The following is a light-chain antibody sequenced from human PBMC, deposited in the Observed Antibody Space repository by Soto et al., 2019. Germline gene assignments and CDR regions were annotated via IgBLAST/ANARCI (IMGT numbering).Light chain of an antibody. CDR2: SNN. CDR3: AAWDDSLNGDV. CDR1: SSNIGSNT. V-gene: IGLV1-44*01. Sequence: QSVLTQPPSASGTPGQRVTISCSGSSSNIGSNTVNWYQQLPGTAPKLLIYSNNQRPSGLPDRFSGSKSGTSASLAISGLQSEDEADYYCAAWDDSLNGDVFGTGTKLTVL. J-gene: IGLJ1*01.